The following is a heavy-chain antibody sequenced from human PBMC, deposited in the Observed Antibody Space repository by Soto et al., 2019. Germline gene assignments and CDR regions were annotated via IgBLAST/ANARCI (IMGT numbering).Heavy chain of an antibody. Sequence: SETLSLTCTVSGGSISSYYWSWIRQPPGKGLEWIGYIYYSGSTNYNPSLKSRVTISVDTPKNQFSLKLSSVTAADTAVYYCARGVIYCSGGSCYSNRGYYYYYYYMDVWGKGTTVTVSS. J-gene: IGHJ6*03. CDR3: ARGVIYCSGGSCYSNRGYYYYYYYMDV. V-gene: IGHV4-59*08. CDR1: GGSISSYY. CDR2: IYYSGST. D-gene: IGHD2-15*01.